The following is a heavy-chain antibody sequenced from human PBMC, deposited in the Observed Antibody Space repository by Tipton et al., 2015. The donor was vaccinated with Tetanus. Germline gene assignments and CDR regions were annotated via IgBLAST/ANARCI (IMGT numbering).Heavy chain of an antibody. CDR2: ISGYNGNT. V-gene: IGHV1-18*01. CDR1: GYTLTNYG. CDR3: ARDYFGSGSNYFFDY. J-gene: IGHJ4*02. Sequence: QLVQSGPEVKKPGASVKVSCKASGYTLTNYGINWVRQAPGQGPEWLGWISGYNGNTKYAPKFQGRVTMTTDTTTNTAYLELRSLRSDDTAVYFCARDYFGSGSNYFFDYWGQGTQVSVSS. D-gene: IGHD3-10*01.